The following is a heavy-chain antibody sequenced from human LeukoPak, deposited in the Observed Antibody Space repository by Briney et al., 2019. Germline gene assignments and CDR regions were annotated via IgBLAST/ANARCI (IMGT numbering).Heavy chain of an antibody. CDR3: ARERGPGPQVQSIAY. CDR2: TYYRSKWYN. CDR1: GDSLSSNSAA. J-gene: IGHJ4*02. V-gene: IGHV6-1*01. D-gene: IGHD3-10*01. Sequence: SQTLSLTCAFSGDSLSSNSAAWNWIRQSPSRGLEWLGRTYYRSKWYNDYAVSVKSRITINPDTSKNQFSLQLNSVTPEDTAVYYRARERGPGPQVQSIAYWGQGTRVTASS.